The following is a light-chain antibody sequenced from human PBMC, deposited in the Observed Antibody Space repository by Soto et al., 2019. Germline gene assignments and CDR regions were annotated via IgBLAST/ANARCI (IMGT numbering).Light chain of an antibody. CDR2: EGS. CDR1: SSDVGSYNL. CDR3: CSYAGSSTWV. Sequence: QSALTQPASVSGSPGQSITISCTGTSSDVGSYNLVSWYQQHPGKAPKLMIYEGSKRPSGVSNRFSGSKSGNTASLTISGLQAEDAAYYCCCSYAGSSTWVFGGGTKLTVL. J-gene: IGLJ3*02. V-gene: IGLV2-23*01.